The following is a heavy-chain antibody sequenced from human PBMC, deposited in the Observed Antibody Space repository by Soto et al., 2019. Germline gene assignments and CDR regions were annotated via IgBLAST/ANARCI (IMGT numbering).Heavy chain of an antibody. CDR1: GFTFSSYG. Sequence: GESLKISCAASGFTFSSYGMHWVRQAPGKGLEWVAVIWFDGSNKYYADSVKGRFTISRDNSKNTLYLQMNTLRAEDTAVYYCARDPYSSGWYFDYWGQGTLVTVSS. D-gene: IGHD6-19*01. CDR2: IWFDGSNK. CDR3: ARDPYSSGWYFDY. V-gene: IGHV3-33*01. J-gene: IGHJ4*02.